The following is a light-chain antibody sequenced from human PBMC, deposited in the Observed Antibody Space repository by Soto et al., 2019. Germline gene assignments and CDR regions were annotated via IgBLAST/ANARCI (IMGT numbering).Light chain of an antibody. CDR3: SSYTSRRTVV. CDR1: SSDVGGCKY. J-gene: IGLJ1*01. CDR2: EVT. Sequence: QSVLTQPASVSGSPGQSITISCTGTSSDVGGCKYVSWYQQHPGKAPKLMIYEVTNRPSGVSNRFSGSKSGNTASLTISGLQAEDEADYYCSSYTSRRTVVFGTGTKVTVL. V-gene: IGLV2-14*01.